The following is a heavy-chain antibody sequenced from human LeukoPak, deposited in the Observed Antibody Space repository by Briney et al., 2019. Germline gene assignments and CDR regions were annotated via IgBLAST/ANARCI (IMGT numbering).Heavy chain of an antibody. D-gene: IGHD5-24*01. V-gene: IGHV1-69*04. J-gene: IGHJ4*02. CDR1: GGTFSSYA. Sequence: ASVKVSCKASGGTFSSYAISWVRQAPGQGLEWMGRIIPILGIANYAQKFQGRVTITADKSTSTAYMELSSLRSEDTAVYYCARDRRWLQWGYFDYWGQGTLVTVSS. CDR3: ARDRRWLQWGYFDY. CDR2: IIPILGIA.